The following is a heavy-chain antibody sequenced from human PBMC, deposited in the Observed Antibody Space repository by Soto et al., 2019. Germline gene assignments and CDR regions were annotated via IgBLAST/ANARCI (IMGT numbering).Heavy chain of an antibody. CDR3: TKDSSLTTITDRFDY. CDR1: GGPFRKAW. CDR2: VKSKNDGGTT. D-gene: IGHD3-22*01. Sequence: GGSLRLSCAAFGGPFRKAWINGGRMTPGRGREWVGRVKSKNDGGTTDFAAPVKGRFAISRDDSKNMVYLDMNSLQTEDTAMYYCTKDSSLTTITDRFDYGGHGTMVTVSS. J-gene: IGHJ4*01. V-gene: IGHV3-15*07.